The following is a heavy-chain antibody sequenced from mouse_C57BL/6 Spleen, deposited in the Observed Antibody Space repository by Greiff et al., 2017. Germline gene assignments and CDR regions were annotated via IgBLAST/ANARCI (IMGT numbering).Heavy chain of an antibody. CDR3: ARDRAGAMDY. CDR1: GFTFSSYA. V-gene: IGHV5-4*01. J-gene: IGHJ4*01. CDR2: ISDGGSYT. D-gene: IGHD3-1*01. Sequence: EVKVVASGGGLVKPGGSLKLSCAASGFTFSSYAMSWVRQTPEKRLEWVATISDGGSYTYYPDNVKGRFTISRDNAKNNLYLQMSHLKSEDTAMYYCARDRAGAMDYWGQGTSVTVSS.